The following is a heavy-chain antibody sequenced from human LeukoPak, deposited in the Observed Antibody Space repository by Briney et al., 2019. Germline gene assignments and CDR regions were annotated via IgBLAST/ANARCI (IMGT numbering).Heavy chain of an antibody. D-gene: IGHD3-3*01. V-gene: IGHV4-59*01. J-gene: IGHJ4*02. CDR3: ARTPYYDFWSGYPYYFDY. Sequence: RPSETLSLTCTVSGGSISSYYWSWIRQPPGKGLEWIGYIYYSGSTNYNPSLKSRATISVDTSKNQFSLKLSSVTAADTAVYYCARTPYYDFWSGYPYYFDYWGQGTLVTVSS. CDR2: IYYSGST. CDR1: GGSISSYY.